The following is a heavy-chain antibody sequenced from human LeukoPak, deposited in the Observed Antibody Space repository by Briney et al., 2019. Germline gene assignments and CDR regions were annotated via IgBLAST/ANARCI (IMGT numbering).Heavy chain of an antibody. Sequence: KPSETLSLTCTVSGGSISSSSYCWGWIRQPPGKGLEWIGSIYYSGSTYYNPSLKSRVTISVDTSKNQFSLKLSSVTAADTAVYYCARHGYRGSGYYYHIDYWGQGTLVTVSS. CDR3: ARHGYRGSGYYYHIDY. CDR1: GGSISSSSYC. J-gene: IGHJ4*02. D-gene: IGHD3-22*01. V-gene: IGHV4-39*01. CDR2: IYYSGST.